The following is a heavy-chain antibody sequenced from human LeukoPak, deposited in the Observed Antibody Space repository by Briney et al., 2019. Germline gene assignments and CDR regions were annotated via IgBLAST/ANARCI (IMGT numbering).Heavy chain of an antibody. CDR2: IYYSEST. Sequence: SETLSLTCTVSGGSISSYYWSWIRQPPGKGLVCIGYIYYSESTNYNPSLKSRVTISVDTSKNQFSLKLSSVTAADTAVYYCARGGGFWSGYYPDYWGQGTLVAVSS. CDR1: GGSISSYY. D-gene: IGHD3-3*01. J-gene: IGHJ4*02. V-gene: IGHV4-59*01. CDR3: ARGGGFWSGYYPDY.